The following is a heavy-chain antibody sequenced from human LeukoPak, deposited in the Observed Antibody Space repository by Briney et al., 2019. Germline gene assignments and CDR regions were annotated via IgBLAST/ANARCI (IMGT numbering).Heavy chain of an antibody. CDR3: AKNHYGSGTMGGY. Sequence: GGSLRLSCAASGFTFSSFTMTWVRQAPGKGLEWVSTIGGSGASTYYAGSVKGRFTISRDNSKNTLSLQMNSLRAEDSAIYYCAKNHYGSGTMGGYWGQGTLVTVSS. J-gene: IGHJ4*02. CDR2: IGGSGAST. CDR1: GFTFSSFT. D-gene: IGHD3-10*01. V-gene: IGHV3-23*01.